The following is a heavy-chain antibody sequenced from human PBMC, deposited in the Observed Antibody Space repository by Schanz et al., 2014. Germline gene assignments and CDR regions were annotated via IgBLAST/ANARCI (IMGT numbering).Heavy chain of an antibody. V-gene: IGHV3-23*01. J-gene: IGHJ4*02. CDR1: GLNFDYYY. CDR2: ISGSGGST. D-gene: IGHD3-3*01. CDR3: RKTVGHEMEKDY. Sequence: SGLNFDYYYMNWVRQAPGKGLEWISAISGSGGSTYYADAVKGRFIISRENYKNTLYQQEISLIPDDMPAYSSRKTVGHEMEKDYRGQGRLVNVCS.